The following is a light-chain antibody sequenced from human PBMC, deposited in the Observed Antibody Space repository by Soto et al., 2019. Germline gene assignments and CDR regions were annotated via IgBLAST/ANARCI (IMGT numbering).Light chain of an antibody. Sequence: IVLTQSPGTLSLSPVERASLSCRPSQSVDAGYLAWFQQNPGQAPRLLIYGASSRATGIPDRFSGSGSGTDFTLSVSRLEPEDFALYYCQQRSNWPITFGQGTRLEI. CDR2: GAS. J-gene: IGKJ5*01. V-gene: IGKV3D-20*02. CDR3: QQRSNWPIT. CDR1: QSVDAGY.